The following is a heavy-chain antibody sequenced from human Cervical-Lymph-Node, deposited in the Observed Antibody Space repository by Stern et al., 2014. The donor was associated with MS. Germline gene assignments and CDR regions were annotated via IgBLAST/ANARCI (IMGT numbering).Heavy chain of an antibody. Sequence: QLQLQESGPGLVKPSQTLSLTCTVSGASITGGGSFWSWIRQPAGKRLEWIGRIYTSGSTDYTPSLKSRVTISVDALKNQVSLQLISGTAADTAVYYCARDSAAGSSIRDYYFGLDVWGQGTTVTVSS. J-gene: IGHJ6*02. CDR3: ARDSAAGSSIRDYYFGLDV. CDR1: GASITGGGSF. D-gene: IGHD6-19*01. V-gene: IGHV4-61*02. CDR2: IYTSGST.